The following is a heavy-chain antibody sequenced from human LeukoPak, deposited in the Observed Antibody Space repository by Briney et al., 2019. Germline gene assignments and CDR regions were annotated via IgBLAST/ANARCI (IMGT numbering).Heavy chain of an antibody. D-gene: IGHD1-7*01. CDR3: ARDNYAGANWFDP. J-gene: IGHJ5*02. V-gene: IGHV1-69*05. CDR1: GGTFSSYA. CDR2: LIPIFGTA. Sequence: SVNVSCKASGGTFSSYAISWGRQAPGQGLEWVGGLIPIFGTANYAQKFQGRVTITTDESTSTAYMELSRLRSEDTAVYYCARDNYAGANWFDPWGQGTLVTVSS.